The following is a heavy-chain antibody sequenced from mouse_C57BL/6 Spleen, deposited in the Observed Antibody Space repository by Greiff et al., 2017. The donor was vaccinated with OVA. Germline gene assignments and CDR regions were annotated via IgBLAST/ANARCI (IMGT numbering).Heavy chain of an antibody. CDR3: ARGGGYDRFAY. D-gene: IGHD2-2*01. J-gene: IGHJ3*01. V-gene: IGHV1-55*01. Sequence: VQLQQPGAELVKPGASVKMSCKASGYTFTSYWITWVKPRPGQGLEWIGDIYPGSGSTNYNEKFKSKATLTVDTSSSTAYMQLISLTSEDSAVYYCARGGGYDRFAYWGQGTLVTVSA. CDR2: IYPGSGST. CDR1: GYTFTSYW.